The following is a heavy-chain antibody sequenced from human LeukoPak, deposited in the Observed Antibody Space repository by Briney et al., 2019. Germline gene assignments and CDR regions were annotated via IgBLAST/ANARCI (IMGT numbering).Heavy chain of an antibody. V-gene: IGHV3-30-3*01. Sequence: GSLRLSCAASGFTFSSYAMHWVRQAPGKGLEWVAVISYDGSNKYYADSVKSRFTISRDNSKNTLYLQMNSLRAEDTAVYYCARELRGNSYWGQGTLVTVSS. D-gene: IGHD1-7*01. CDR1: GFTFSSYA. J-gene: IGHJ4*02. CDR3: ARELRGNSY. CDR2: ISYDGSNK.